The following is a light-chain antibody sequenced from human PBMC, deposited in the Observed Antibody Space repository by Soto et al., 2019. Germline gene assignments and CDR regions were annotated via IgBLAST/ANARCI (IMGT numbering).Light chain of an antibody. V-gene: IGKV3D-15*01. CDR1: QSISRY. CDR3: PQYNRLPRT. Sequence: TKSPCILSASEGERTTLSCRASQSISRYLAWYQQKPGQGPRLLIYGATTRATGAPDRFSGSGYGTDFTLTIISLEPEDFATYFSPQYNRLPRTFGRGTKVDIK. J-gene: IGKJ2*01. CDR2: GAT.